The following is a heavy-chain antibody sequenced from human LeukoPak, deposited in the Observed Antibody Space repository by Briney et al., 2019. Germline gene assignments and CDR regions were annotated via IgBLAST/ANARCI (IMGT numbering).Heavy chain of an antibody. Sequence: LSLTCTVSGGSVSSSSYYWGWIRQAPGKGLEWVSYISSSGSTIYYADSVKGRFTISRDNSKNTLYLQMNSLRVEDTAIYYCTRGMLRQPPDYWGQGMLVTVSS. CDR3: TRGMLRQPPDY. D-gene: IGHD3-10*02. CDR1: GGSVSSSSYY. J-gene: IGHJ4*02. CDR2: ISSSGSTI. V-gene: IGHV3-11*04.